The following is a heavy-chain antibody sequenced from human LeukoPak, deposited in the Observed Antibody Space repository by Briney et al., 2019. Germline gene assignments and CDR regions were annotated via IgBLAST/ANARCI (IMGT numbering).Heavy chain of an antibody. J-gene: IGHJ6*02. V-gene: IGHV1-46*01. CDR2: INPSGGST. Sequence: ASVKVSCKASGYTFTSYYMHWVRQAPGQGLEWMGIINPSGGSTGYAQKFQGRVTMTRNTSISTAYMELSSLRSEDTAVYYCARSWSSGWYKNGMDVWGQGTTVTVSS. D-gene: IGHD6-19*01. CDR3: ARSWSSGWYKNGMDV. CDR1: GYTFTSYY.